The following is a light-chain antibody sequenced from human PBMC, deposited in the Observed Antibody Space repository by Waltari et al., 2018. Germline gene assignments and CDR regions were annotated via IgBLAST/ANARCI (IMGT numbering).Light chain of an antibody. Sequence: DIQMTQSPSSVSASVGDRVTITCRASPYISSRLAWFQQKPGTAPKLLIYGASNVQSGVPSRFSGSGSGTDFTLTINSLQPEDFATYYCQQATGFPPFTFGPGTKVDIK. J-gene: IGKJ3*01. CDR3: QQATGFPPFT. CDR2: GAS. V-gene: IGKV1D-12*01. CDR1: PYISSR.